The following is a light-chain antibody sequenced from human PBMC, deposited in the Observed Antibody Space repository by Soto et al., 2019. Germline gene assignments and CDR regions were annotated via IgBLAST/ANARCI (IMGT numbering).Light chain of an antibody. CDR1: SSNIGAGYD. CDR2: GNS. Sequence: QSVLTQPPSVSLAPGQRVTISCSGSSSNIGAGYDVNWYRQLPGTAPKLLIYGNSDRPSGVPDRFSGSKSGTSASLAITGLQAEDEADYFCQSYDRSLRTYVFGTGTKVTVL. V-gene: IGLV1-40*01. CDR3: QSYDRSLRTYV. J-gene: IGLJ1*01.